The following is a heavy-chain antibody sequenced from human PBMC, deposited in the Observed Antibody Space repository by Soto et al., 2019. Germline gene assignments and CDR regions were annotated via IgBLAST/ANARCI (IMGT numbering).Heavy chain of an antibody. J-gene: IGHJ3*01. CDR1: GGSISSSSYY. D-gene: IGHD2-21*02. Sequence: QLQLQESGPGLVKPSETLSLTCTVSGGSISSSSYYRGWIRQPPGKGLEWFGSDYYSGSTYYNPSLKSRVTLSVDTSKNQFSLKLSSVAAADTAVYSCASSLQPFTPVVTPNAFDLGGQGTMVTVSS. V-gene: IGHV4-39*01. CDR2: DYYSGST. CDR3: ASSLQPFTPVVTPNAFDL.